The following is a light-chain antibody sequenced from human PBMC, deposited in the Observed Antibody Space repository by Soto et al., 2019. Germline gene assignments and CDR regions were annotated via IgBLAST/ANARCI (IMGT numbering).Light chain of an antibody. J-gene: IGLJ2*01. CDR2: EVS. CDR1: SSDVGGYNY. V-gene: IGLV2-14*01. Sequence: QSVLTQPASVSGSPGQSITISCTGTSSDVGGYNYVSWYQQHPGKAPKLMIYEVSNRPSGVSNRFSGSKSGNTASLTISGLHAEDEADYYCCSYGRSVVFGGGTKVTVL. CDR3: CSYGRSVV.